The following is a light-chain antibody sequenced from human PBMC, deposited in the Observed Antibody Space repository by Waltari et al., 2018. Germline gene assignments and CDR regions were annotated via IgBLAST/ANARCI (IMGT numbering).Light chain of an antibody. V-gene: IGKV1-12*01. CDR2: ASS. J-gene: IGKJ1*01. CDR1: QGISSW. Sequence: DIQMTQSPSSLSASVGEKVTITCRASQGISSWLAWYQQKPGKAPNLLIYASSSLQSGVPSRFNGSRSGTDYTLTISSLQPEDFATYYCQQGYNTPWTFGQGTKVEIK. CDR3: QQGYNTPWT.